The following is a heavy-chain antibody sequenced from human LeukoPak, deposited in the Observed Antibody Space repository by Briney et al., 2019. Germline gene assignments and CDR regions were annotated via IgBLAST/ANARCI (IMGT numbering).Heavy chain of an antibody. CDR1: GYTFTGYY. J-gene: IGHJ4*02. CDR2: INPNSGGT. Sequence: GASVKVSCKASGYTFTGYYMHWVRQAPGQGLEWMGWINPNSGGTNYAQKFQGRVTMTRDTSISTAYMELSRLRSDDTAVYYCARLPVHSSGWYGQDPARWGQGTLVTVSS. V-gene: IGHV1-2*02. CDR3: ARLPVHSSGWYGQDPAR. D-gene: IGHD6-19*01.